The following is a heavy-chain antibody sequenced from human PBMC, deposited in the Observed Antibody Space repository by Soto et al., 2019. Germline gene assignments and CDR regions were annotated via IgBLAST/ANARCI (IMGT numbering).Heavy chain of an antibody. CDR3: ARGCSSTSCYTPGSYNWLDP. D-gene: IGHD2-2*02. V-gene: IGHV1-69*06. CDR1: GGTFSSYA. CDR2: IIPIFGTA. J-gene: IGHJ5*02. Sequence: QVQLVQSGAEVKKPGSSVKVSCKASGGTFSSYAISWVRQAPGQGLEWMGGIIPIFGTANYAQKFQGRVTITADKSTSTAYMELRSLRSEDTAVYYCARGCSSTSCYTPGSYNWLDPWGQGTLVTVSS.